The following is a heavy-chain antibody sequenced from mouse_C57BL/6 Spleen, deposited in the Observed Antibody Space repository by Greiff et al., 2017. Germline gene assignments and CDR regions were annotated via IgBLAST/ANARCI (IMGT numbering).Heavy chain of an antibody. D-gene: IGHD1-1*01. CDR2: INPSSGYT. CDR3: ARGTTVVATEDY. V-gene: IGHV1-4*01. Sequence: VQLQQSGAELARPGASVKMSCKASGYTFTSYTMHWVKQRPGQGLEWIGYINPSSGYTKYNQKFKDKATLTADKSSSTAYMQLSSLTSEDSAVYYCARGTTVVATEDYWGQGTTLTVSS. CDR1: GYTFTSYT. J-gene: IGHJ2*01.